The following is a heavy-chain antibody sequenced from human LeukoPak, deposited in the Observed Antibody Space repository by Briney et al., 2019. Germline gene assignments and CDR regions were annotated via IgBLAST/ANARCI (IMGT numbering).Heavy chain of an antibody. J-gene: IGHJ4*02. CDR3: AKSELWLPDVGY. V-gene: IGHV3-30*02. D-gene: IGHD5-12*01. CDR2: IRYDGSNN. CDR1: GFMFDSYG. Sequence: GGSLRLSCAASGFMFDSYGMHWVRQAPGKGLEWVAFIRYDGSNNYHADSVKGRFTISRDNSKSTLYLQMNSLRAEDTAVYYCAKSELWLPDVGYWGQGTLVTVSS.